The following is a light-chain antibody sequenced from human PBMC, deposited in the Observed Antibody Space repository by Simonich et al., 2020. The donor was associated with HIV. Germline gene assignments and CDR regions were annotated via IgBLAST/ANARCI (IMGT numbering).Light chain of an antibody. J-gene: IGKJ4*01. CDR1: QSVSSN. CDR2: GAS. V-gene: IGKV3-15*01. Sequence: EIVMTQSPVTLSVSQGQIATPSCRASQSVSSNLVWYPQKAGQDPRLLNQGASTRATGNPGRFSGSGSGTKFTLTISSMQSEDFAVYYCQQYNKWPTFGGGTKVEIK. CDR3: QQYNKWPT.